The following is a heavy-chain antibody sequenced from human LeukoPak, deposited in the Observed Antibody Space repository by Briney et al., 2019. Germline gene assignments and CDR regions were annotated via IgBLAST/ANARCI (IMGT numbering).Heavy chain of an antibody. CDR1: GFAVSNAW. J-gene: IGHJ4*02. CDR2: IKSKTDGGTI. V-gene: IGHV3-15*01. Sequence: GGSLRLSCVASGFAVSNAWMSWVRQAPGKGLEWVGRIKSKTDGGTIDYAAPVKGRFTISRDDSKNTMYLQMNSLKIEDTAVYYCTTGRGYSSDWYLWYFDNWGQGALVTVSS. CDR3: TTGRGYSSDWYLWYFDN. D-gene: IGHD6-19*01.